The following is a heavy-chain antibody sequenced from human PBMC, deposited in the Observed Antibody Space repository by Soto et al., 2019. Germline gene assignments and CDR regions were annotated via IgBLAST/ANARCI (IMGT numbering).Heavy chain of an antibody. J-gene: IGHJ4*02. D-gene: IGHD6-13*01. CDR1: GFSFTTDGMG. CDR2: IYWDDDK. Sequence: QITLKESGPTLVKPTQTLTLTCTFSGFSFTTDGMGVGWIRQPPGKALEWLALIYWDDDKRYSPSLKSRLTITKDASRNQVVLTLTNMDPADTATYYSAHISWAASGTRYYFDYWGQGTLVTVSS. V-gene: IGHV2-5*02. CDR3: AHISWAASGTRYYFDY.